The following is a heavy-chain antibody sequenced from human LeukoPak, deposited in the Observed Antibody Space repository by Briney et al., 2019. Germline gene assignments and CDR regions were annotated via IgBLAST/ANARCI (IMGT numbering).Heavy chain of an antibody. Sequence: PGRSLRLSCAASGFTFSSYAMHWVRQAPGKGLEWVAVISYDGSNKYYADSVKGRFPISRDNSKNTLYLQMNSLRAEDTAVYYCARDPFSDGVSPNFDYWGQGTLVTVSS. V-gene: IGHV3-30*04. J-gene: IGHJ4*02. CDR1: GFTFSSYA. CDR3: ARDPFSDGVSPNFDY. D-gene: IGHD2-8*01. CDR2: ISYDGSNK.